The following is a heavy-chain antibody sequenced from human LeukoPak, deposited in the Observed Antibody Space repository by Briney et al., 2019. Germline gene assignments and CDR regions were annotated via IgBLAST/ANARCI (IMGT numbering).Heavy chain of an antibody. CDR2: ISYDGSNK. D-gene: IGHD6-19*01. CDR3: AKGGPVPGHLDLNAEYFQH. CDR1: GFTFSSYG. Sequence: GGSLRLSCAASGFTFSSYGMHWVRQAPGKGLEWVAVISYDGSNKYYADSVKGRFTISRDNSKNTLYLQMNSLRAEDTAVYYCAKGGPVPGHLDLNAEYFQHWGQGTLVTVSS. V-gene: IGHV3-30*18. J-gene: IGHJ1*01.